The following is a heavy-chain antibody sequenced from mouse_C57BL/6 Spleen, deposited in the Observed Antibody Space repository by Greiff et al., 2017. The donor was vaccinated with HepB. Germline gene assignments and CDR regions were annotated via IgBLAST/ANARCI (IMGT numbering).Heavy chain of an antibody. CDR1: GYSITSGYY. CDR3: ARGEGFDY. J-gene: IGHJ2*01. V-gene: IGHV3-6*01. Sequence: ESGPGLVKPSQSLSLTCSVTGYSITSGYYWNWIRQFPGNKLEWMGYISYDGSNNYNPSLKNRISITRDTSKNQFFLKLNSVTTEDTATYYCARGEGFDYWGQGTTLTVSS. CDR2: ISYDGSN.